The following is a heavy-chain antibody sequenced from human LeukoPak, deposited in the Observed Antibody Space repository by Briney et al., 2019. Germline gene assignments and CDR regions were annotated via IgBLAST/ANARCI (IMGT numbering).Heavy chain of an antibody. CDR1: GFPFTTYA. CDR3: AKYFTGGYTYGYSDY. V-gene: IGHV3-30*18. D-gene: IGHD5-18*01. CDR2: VSYDGNTK. J-gene: IGHJ4*02. Sequence: GGSLRLSCAASGFPFTTYAIHWVRRPSGKGLEWVAVVSYDGNTKYYADSVKGRFTISRDNSKKTVYLQMNSLGAEDTAVYFCAKYFTGGYTYGYSDYWGQGILVTVSS.